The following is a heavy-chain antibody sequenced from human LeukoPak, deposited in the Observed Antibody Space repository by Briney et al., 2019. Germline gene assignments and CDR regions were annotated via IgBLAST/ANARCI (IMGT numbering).Heavy chain of an antibody. V-gene: IGHV3-48*03. CDR3: AREYIGSSDFDY. CDR2: ISSTGTNI. J-gene: IGHJ4*02. CDR1: GFTFSSYE. D-gene: IGHD1-26*01. Sequence: GGSLRLSCAASGFTFSSYEMNWVRQAPGKGLEWLSYISSTGTNIYYADSVKGRFTISRDNAKSSLYLQMNSLRAEDTAVYYCAREYIGSSDFDYWGQGTLVTVSS.